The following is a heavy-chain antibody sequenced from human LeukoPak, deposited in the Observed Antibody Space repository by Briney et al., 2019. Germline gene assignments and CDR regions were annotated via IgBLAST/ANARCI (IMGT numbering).Heavy chain of an antibody. CDR1: GFPFSSYA. D-gene: IGHD1-26*01. V-gene: IGHV3-64*04. Sequence: GGSLRLSCSASGFPFSSYAMHWVRQAPGKGLEYVSAISDSGGSTYYADSVKGRFTISRDNSKNTLYLQLNSLRAEDTAVYNCARDRGSREDGMDVWGQGTTVTVSS. CDR2: ISDSGGST. CDR3: ARDRGSREDGMDV. J-gene: IGHJ6*02.